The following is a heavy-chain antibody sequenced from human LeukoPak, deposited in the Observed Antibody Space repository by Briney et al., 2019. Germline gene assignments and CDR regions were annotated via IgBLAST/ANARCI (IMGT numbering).Heavy chain of an antibody. CDR2: INQDGSQI. J-gene: IGHJ4*02. CDR1: GFTFSSSY. V-gene: IGHV3-7*04. Sequence: GGSLRLSCAASGFTFSSSYMNWVRQIPGKGLEWVANINQDGSQIYHVDSVKGRFTISRDNDKNSLYLQMNSLRAEDTAVYYCAKGLYMGGQGTLLTVSS. CDR3: AKGLYM. D-gene: IGHD2-2*02.